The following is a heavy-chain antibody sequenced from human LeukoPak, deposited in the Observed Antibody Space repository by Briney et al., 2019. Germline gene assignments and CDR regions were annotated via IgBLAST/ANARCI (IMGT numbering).Heavy chain of an antibody. V-gene: IGHV3-9*01. J-gene: IGHJ4*02. Sequence: GGSLRLSCAASGFTFDDYAMHWVRQAPRKGLEWVSGISWNSGSIGYADSVKGRFTISRDNAKNSLYLQMNSLRAEDTALYYCAKDLRSSSCQGCDYWGQGTLVTVSS. CDR2: ISWNSGSI. D-gene: IGHD2-2*01. CDR3: AKDLRSSSCQGCDY. CDR1: GFTFDDYA.